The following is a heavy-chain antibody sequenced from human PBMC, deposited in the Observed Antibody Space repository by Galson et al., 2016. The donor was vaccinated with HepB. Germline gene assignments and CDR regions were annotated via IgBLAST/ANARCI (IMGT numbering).Heavy chain of an antibody. J-gene: IGHJ4*02. CDR1: GFAFSDYY. CDR3: ARARAGGYESYDY. Sequence: SLRLSCAASGFAFSDYYMNWIRQPPGKGLEWVSYISTGGTYTNYADSVNGRFTISRDNAKNSLYLQMDSLRAEDTALYYCARARAGGYESYDYWGQGTLVTVPS. V-gene: IGHV3-11*05. D-gene: IGHD5-12*01. CDR2: ISTGGTYT.